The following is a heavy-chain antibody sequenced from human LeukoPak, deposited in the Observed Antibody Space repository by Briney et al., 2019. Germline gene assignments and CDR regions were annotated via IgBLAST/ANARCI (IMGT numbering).Heavy chain of an antibody. CDR2: IYYSAST. CDR1: GGSISSSSYY. J-gene: IGHJ4*02. V-gene: IGHV4-39*01. Sequence: SETLSLTCTVSGGSISSSSYYWGWIRQPPGKGLEWIGSIYYSASTYYNPSLKSRVTISVDTSKNQFSLKLSSVTAADTAVYYCARPSGSYYVAPFDYWGQGTLVTVSS. D-gene: IGHD1-26*01. CDR3: ARPSGSYYVAPFDY.